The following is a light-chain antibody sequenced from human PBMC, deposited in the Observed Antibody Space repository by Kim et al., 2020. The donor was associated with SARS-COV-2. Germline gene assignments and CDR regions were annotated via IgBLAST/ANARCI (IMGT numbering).Light chain of an antibody. J-gene: IGLJ3*02. CDR1: SGHRNYA. CDR2: LNSDGSH. Sequence: QLVLTQSPSASASLGASVKLTCTLSSGHRNYAIAWHQQQPEKGPRYLMKLNSDGSHSKGGGIPDRFSGSSSVAERYLTISSLQSEDEADYYCQTWGTGIRVFGGGTQLTVL. V-gene: IGLV4-69*01. CDR3: QTWGTGIRV.